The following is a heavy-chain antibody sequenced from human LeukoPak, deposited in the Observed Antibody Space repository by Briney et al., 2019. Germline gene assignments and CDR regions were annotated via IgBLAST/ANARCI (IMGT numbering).Heavy chain of an antibody. J-gene: IGHJ4*02. CDR3: ARNRDYDTFDY. CDR2: INSDGSST. D-gene: IGHD5-12*01. Sequence: GGSLRLSCAASGFTFSSYWMHWVRQAPGKGLVWVSRINSDGSSTTYADSVKGRFTISRDNAKKTLYLQMNSLRAEDTAVYYCARNRDYDTFDYWGQGVLVTISS. CDR1: GFTFSSYW. V-gene: IGHV3-74*03.